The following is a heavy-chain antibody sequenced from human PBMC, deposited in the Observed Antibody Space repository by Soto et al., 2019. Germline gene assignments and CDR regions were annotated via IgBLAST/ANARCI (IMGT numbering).Heavy chain of an antibody. Sequence: ASVKVSCKASGYTFTSYGIIWVRQAPGQGLEWLGWISAYNGNTNYAQKLQGRVTMTTDTSTSTAYMELRSLRSDDTAVYYCARGTYYYDSSGYSGFDYWGQGTLVTVSS. J-gene: IGHJ4*02. CDR2: ISAYNGNT. CDR1: GYTFTSYG. CDR3: ARGTYYYDSSGYSGFDY. D-gene: IGHD3-22*01. V-gene: IGHV1-18*04.